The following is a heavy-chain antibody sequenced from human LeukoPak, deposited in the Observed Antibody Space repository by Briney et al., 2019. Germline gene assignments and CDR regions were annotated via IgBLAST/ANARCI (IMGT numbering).Heavy chain of an antibody. J-gene: IGHJ3*02. CDR1: VGSISSYY. CDR3: AREDCSSTSCHVNDAFDI. V-gene: IGHV4-59*01. D-gene: IGHD2-2*01. CDR2: IYYSGST. Sequence: SETLSLTCTVSVGSISSYYWSWIRQPPGKGLEWIGYIYYSGSTNYNPSLKSRVTISVDTSKNQFSLKLSSVTAADTAVYYCAREDCSSTSCHVNDAFDIWGQGTMVTVSS.